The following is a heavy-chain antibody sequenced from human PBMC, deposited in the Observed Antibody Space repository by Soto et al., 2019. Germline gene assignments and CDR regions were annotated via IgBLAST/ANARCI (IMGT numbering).Heavy chain of an antibody. Sequence: EVKLVESGGGLVQPGGSLRLSCAASGVTVSNNYMTWVRQAPGKGLELVSSIYSTGNTFYADSVKGRFTISRDNSKNTLYLRMNSLRVEDTAVYYCAKNVTVTTLGYWGQGTLVTVSS. J-gene: IGHJ4*02. D-gene: IGHD4-17*01. V-gene: IGHV3-66*01. CDR3: AKNVTVTTLGY. CDR1: GVTVSNNY. CDR2: IYSTGNT.